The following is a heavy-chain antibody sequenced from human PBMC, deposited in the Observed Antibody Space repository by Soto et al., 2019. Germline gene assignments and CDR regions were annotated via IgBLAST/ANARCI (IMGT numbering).Heavy chain of an antibody. CDR3: ARDRFIAANYYYYYMDF. V-gene: IGHV3-21*01. J-gene: IGHJ6*03. Sequence: PGGSLRLSCAASGFTFSSYSMNWVRQAPGKGLEWVSSISSSSSYIYYADSVKGRFTISRDNAKNSLYLQMNSLRAEDTAVYYCARDRFIAANYYYYYMDFWGKGTTVTVSS. D-gene: IGHD6-13*01. CDR1: GFTFSSYS. CDR2: ISSSSSYI.